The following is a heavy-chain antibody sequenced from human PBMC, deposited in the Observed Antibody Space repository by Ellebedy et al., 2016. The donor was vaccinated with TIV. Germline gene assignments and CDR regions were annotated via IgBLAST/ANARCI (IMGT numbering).Heavy chain of an antibody. CDR1: GFTFSTYW. Sequence: GESLKISXAASGFTFSTYWMSWVRQAPGKGLEWVANIKQDGSGKYYVDSVKGRFTISRDNAKNSVYLQMNNLRAEDTAVYYCARDHHYGGNSDAWGQGTLVTVSS. CDR2: IKQDGSGK. D-gene: IGHD4-23*01. CDR3: ARDHHYGGNSDA. J-gene: IGHJ5*02. V-gene: IGHV3-7*01.